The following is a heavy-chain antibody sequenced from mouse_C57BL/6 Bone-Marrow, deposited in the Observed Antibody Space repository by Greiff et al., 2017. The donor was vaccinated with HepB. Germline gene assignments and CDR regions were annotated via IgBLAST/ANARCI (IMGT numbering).Heavy chain of an antibody. CDR3: ARSITTVPHYAMDY. CDR2: INPSNGGT. D-gene: IGHD1-1*01. J-gene: IGHJ4*01. Sequence: QVQLQQPGTELVKPGASVKLSCKASGYTFTSYWMNWVKQRPGQGLEWIGNINPSNGGTNYNEKFKSKATMTVDKSSSTAYMQLSSLTSDDSAVYYCARSITTVPHYAMDYWGQGTSVTVSS. V-gene: IGHV1-53*01. CDR1: GYTFTSYW.